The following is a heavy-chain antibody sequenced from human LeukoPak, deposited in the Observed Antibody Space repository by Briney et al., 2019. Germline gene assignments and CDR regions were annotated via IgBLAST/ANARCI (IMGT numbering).Heavy chain of an antibody. Sequence: GGSLRLSCAASGFAFNSYNMNWVRQAPGKGLEWVSSITSNSAYMYYADSVKGRFTISRDNARNSLYLQMNSLTAEDTAVYYCARDPYSGPYGSYYYYYMDVWGKGTTVTISS. J-gene: IGHJ6*03. CDR2: ITSNSAYM. V-gene: IGHV3-21*06. CDR3: ARDPYSGPYGSYYYYYMDV. CDR1: GFAFNSYN. D-gene: IGHD3-10*01.